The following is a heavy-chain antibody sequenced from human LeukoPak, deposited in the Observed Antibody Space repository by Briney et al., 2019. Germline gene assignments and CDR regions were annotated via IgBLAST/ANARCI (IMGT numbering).Heavy chain of an antibody. V-gene: IGHV3-23*01. J-gene: IGHJ4*02. CDR1: GFTFSNYA. D-gene: IGHD3/OR15-3a*01. Sequence: PGGSLRLSCAASGFTFSNYAMTWVRLAPGKGLEWVPSIGSGGDTYYVDSVKGRFTISRDNSKNTLYLQMNSLRDEDTAMYFCAKYSYSVDDFRPGRRYFDFWGQGTLVTVSS. CDR3: AKYSYSVDDFRPGRRYFDF. CDR2: IGSGGDT.